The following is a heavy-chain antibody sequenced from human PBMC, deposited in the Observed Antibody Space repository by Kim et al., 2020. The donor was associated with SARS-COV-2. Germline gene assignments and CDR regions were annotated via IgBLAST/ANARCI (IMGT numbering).Heavy chain of an antibody. Sequence: SETLSLTCTVSGGSISSDDYYWSWIRQPPGKGLEWIGYIYYTGSSHHNPSLNSRVTISIDTSKNQFSLKLSSVTAADTAVYYCARGPPVGGGDCYSHWGQGTLVTVSS. CDR2: IYYTGSS. J-gene: IGHJ4*02. CDR1: GGSISSDDYY. CDR3: ARGPPVGGGDCYSH. V-gene: IGHV4-30-4*01. D-gene: IGHD2-21*02.